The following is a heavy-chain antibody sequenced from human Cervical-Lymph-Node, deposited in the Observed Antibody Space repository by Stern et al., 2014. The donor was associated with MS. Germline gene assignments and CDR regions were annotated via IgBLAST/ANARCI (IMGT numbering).Heavy chain of an antibody. D-gene: IGHD4-17*01. CDR1: GGSISSGGYS. CDR3: ARSSTVTPNAFDI. J-gene: IGHJ3*02. V-gene: IGHV4-30-2*01. Sequence: QVQLQESGSGLVKPSQTLSLTCAVSGGSISSGGYSWSWIRQPPGKGLEWIGYIYHSGSTYYNPSLKSRVTISVDRSKNQFSLNLSSVTAADTAVYYCARSSTVTPNAFDIWGQGTMVTVSS. CDR2: IYHSGST.